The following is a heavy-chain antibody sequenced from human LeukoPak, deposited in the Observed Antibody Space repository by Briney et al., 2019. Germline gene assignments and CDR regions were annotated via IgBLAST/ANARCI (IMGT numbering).Heavy chain of an antibody. CDR3: ARGRTGDC. CDR2: INHSGST. D-gene: IGHD1-14*01. Sequence: PSETLSLTCAVYGGSFSGYYWSWIRQPPGKGLEWIGEINHSGSTNYNPSLKSRVTISVDTSKNQFSLRLSSVTAADTAVYYCARGRTGDCWGQGTLVTVSS. J-gene: IGHJ4*02. CDR1: GGSFSGYY. V-gene: IGHV4-34*01.